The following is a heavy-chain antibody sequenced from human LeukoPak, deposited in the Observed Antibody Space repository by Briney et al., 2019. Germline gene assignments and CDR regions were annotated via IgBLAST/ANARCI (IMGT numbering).Heavy chain of an antibody. CDR1: GYTFTGYY. CDR3: ARVRYTVTTTDVRFDP. V-gene: IGHV1-69*13. Sequence: SVKVSCKASGYTFTGYYMHWVRQAPGQGLEWMGGIIPIFGTTNYAQKFQGRVTITADESTSTAYMELSSLRSEDTAVYYCARVRYTVTTTDVRFDPWGQGTLVTVSS. J-gene: IGHJ5*02. D-gene: IGHD4-17*01. CDR2: IIPIFGTT.